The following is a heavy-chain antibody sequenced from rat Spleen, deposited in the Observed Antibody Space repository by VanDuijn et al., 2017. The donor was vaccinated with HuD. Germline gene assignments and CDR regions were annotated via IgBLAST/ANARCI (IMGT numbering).Heavy chain of an antibody. CDR3: TRANWAPDY. CDR2: MRFNGDP. V-gene: IGHV2-63*01. CDR1: GFSLTSYN. D-gene: IGHD5-1*01. Sequence: QVQLKESGPGLVQPSQTLSLTCTVSGFSLTSYNVHWVRQPPGKGLEWMGRMRFNGDPTYSSTLESRLSISRDTSKSQVFLKMNSLQTEDTAIYFCTRANWAPDYWGQGVMVTVSS. J-gene: IGHJ2*01.